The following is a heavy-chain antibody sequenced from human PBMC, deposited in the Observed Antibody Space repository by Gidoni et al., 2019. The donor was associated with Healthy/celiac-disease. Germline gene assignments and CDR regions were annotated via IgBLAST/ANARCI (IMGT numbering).Heavy chain of an antibody. J-gene: IGHJ4*02. CDR3: ARERGYSYGYTYFDY. Sequence: EVQLVESGGGLVQPGGSLRLSCAASGLTFSSYSMNWVRQAPGKGLEWVSYISSSSSTIYYADSVKGRFTISRDNAKNSLYLQMNSLRDEDTAVYYCARERGYSYGYTYFDYWGQGTLVTVSS. D-gene: IGHD5-18*01. CDR1: GLTFSSYS. V-gene: IGHV3-48*02. CDR2: ISSSSSTI.